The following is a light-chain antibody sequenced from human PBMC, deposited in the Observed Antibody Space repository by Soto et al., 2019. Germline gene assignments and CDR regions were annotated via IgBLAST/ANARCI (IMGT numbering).Light chain of an antibody. Sequence: EIVMTQSPATLSVSPGERATLSCRASQSIDNDLAWYQQKPGQAPRLLIYGASTRATGIPVRFSGSGSRTLFTLTINSLQSEDLAVYYCQQYHRWPPLTFGGGTKVEIK. CDR2: GAS. J-gene: IGKJ4*01. CDR1: QSIDND. V-gene: IGKV3-15*01. CDR3: QQYHRWPPLT.